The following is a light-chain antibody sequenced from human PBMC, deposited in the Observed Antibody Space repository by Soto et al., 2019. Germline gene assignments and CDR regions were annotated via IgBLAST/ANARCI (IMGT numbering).Light chain of an antibody. V-gene: IGKV1-8*01. CDR1: QGISSS. Sequence: AIRMTQSPSSFSASTGDRVTITCRASQGISSSLAWYQQKPGKAPKLLIYAASTLQSGVQSRFSGSGSGTDFTLTIRCLQTEDFATYYCKQYYSYPPTFGQGTKVEIK. CDR2: AAS. CDR3: KQYYSYPPT. J-gene: IGKJ1*01.